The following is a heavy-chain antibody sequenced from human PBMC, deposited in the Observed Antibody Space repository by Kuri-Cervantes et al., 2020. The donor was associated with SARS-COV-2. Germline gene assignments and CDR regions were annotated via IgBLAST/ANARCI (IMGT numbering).Heavy chain of an antibody. CDR2: INWNGGST. D-gene: IGHD1-7*01. CDR1: GFTFDDYG. CDR3: AKAYWNYNYFDY. Sequence: GESLKISCAASGFTFDDYGMSWVRQAPGKGLEWVSGINWNGGSTGYADSVKGRFIISRDNSKNTLYLQMNSLRAEDTAVYYCAKAYWNYNYFDYWGQGTLVTVSS. V-gene: IGHV3-20*04. J-gene: IGHJ4*02.